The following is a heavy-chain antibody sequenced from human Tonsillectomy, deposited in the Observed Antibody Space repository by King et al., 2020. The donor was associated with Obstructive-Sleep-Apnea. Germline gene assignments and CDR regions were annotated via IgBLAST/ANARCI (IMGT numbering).Heavy chain of an antibody. Sequence: QLVQSGGGVVQPGRSLRLSCATSGFTFSTYGMHWVRQAPGKGLEWVAFIRFDESNKYYADSVKGRFNISRDNSKSTLYLQMNGLRAEDTAVYYSAKWDDYGSGPDYWGQGTLVTVSS. V-gene: IGHV3-30*02. D-gene: IGHD3-10*01. CDR3: AKWDDYGSGPDY. J-gene: IGHJ4*02. CDR2: IRFDESNK. CDR1: GFTFSTYG.